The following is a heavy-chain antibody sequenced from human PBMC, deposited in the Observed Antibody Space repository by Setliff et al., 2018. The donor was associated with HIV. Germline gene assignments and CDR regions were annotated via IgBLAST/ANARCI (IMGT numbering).Heavy chain of an antibody. CDR1: GYTFTSYY. CDR3: ARVYYDILTGYGYFDD. Sequence: ASVKVSCKASGYTFTSYYIHWVRQAPGQGLEWMGEINPSGGSTSYSEKFRGRATMTRDTSKNQFSLKLSSVTAADTAVYYCARVYYDILTGYGYFDDWGQGTLVTVSS. J-gene: IGHJ4*02. D-gene: IGHD3-9*01. CDR2: INPSGGST. V-gene: IGHV1-46*01.